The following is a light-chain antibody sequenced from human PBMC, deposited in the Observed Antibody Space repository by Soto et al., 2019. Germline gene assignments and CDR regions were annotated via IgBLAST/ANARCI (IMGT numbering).Light chain of an antibody. CDR2: EVS. V-gene: IGLV2-8*01. CDR3: SSYAGSNNLV. Sequence: QSVLTQPPSASGSPGQSVTIPCPGNSSDVGGYNSVSWYQQHPVKVPKLMIYEVSKRPSGVTDRFSGSKSGHTASLTVSGLKAEDEADYYFSSYAGSNNLVFGGGTKITVL. J-gene: IGLJ2*01. CDR1: SSDVGGYNS.